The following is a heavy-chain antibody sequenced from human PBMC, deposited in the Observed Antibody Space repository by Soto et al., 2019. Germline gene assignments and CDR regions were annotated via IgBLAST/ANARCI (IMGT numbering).Heavy chain of an antibody. D-gene: IGHD5-12*01. Sequence: PGGSLSLSCATSGFTFTNYAMTWVRQGPGKGLEWVSSISAGGVSTYFADSVKGRFTISRDNSKNTLFLHMNSLRAEDTAVYYCAKMYRGYSGYIQSWGQGTLVTVSS. CDR2: ISAGGVST. V-gene: IGHV3-23*01. J-gene: IGHJ5*02. CDR3: AKMYRGYSGYIQS. CDR1: GFTFTNYA.